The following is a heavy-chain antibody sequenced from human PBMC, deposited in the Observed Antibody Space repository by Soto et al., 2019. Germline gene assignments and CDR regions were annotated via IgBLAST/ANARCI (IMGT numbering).Heavy chain of an antibody. Sequence: GGSLRLSCAASGFTFDDYAMHWVRQAPGKGLEWVSLISGDGGSTYYADSVKGRFTISRDNSKNSLYLQMNSLRTEDSALYYCAKDTLQYGSGSMVAFDIWGQGTMVTVSS. CDR2: ISGDGGST. V-gene: IGHV3-43*02. CDR1: GFTFDDYA. CDR3: AKDTLQYGSGSMVAFDI. J-gene: IGHJ3*02. D-gene: IGHD3-10*01.